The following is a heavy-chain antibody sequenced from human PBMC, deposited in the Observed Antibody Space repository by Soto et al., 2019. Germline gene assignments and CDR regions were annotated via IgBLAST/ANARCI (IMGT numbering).Heavy chain of an antibody. D-gene: IGHD1-26*01. CDR3: ARDGVNSGYVDY. CDR1: GFTFSSYS. V-gene: IGHV3-21*01. J-gene: IGHJ4*02. CDR2: ISSSSSYI. Sequence: EVQLVESGGALAKPGGSLGLSCAASGFTFSSYSMNWVRQAPGKGLEWVSSISSSSSYIYYADSVKGRFTISRDNAKNSLYLQMNSLRAEDTAVYYCARDGVNSGYVDYWGQGTLVTVSS.